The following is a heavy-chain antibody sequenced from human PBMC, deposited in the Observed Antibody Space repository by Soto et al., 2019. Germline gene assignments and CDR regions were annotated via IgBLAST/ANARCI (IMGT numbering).Heavy chain of an antibody. CDR3: ARHSRFSNWFDP. CDR2: IYYSGST. J-gene: IGHJ5*02. V-gene: IGHV4-39*01. CDR1: GGSISSSSYY. D-gene: IGHD4-17*01. Sequence: SETLSLTCTVSGGSISSSSYYWGWIRQPPGKGLEWIGSIYYSGSTYYNPSLKSRVTISVDTSKNQFSLKLSSVTAADTAVYYCARHSRFSNWFDPWGQGALVTVSS.